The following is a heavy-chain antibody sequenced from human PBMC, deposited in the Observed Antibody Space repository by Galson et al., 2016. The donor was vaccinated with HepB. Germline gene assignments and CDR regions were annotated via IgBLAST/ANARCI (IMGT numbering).Heavy chain of an antibody. CDR1: GYSFSSYW. Sequence: QSGAEVKKPGESLKISCKGSGYSFSSYWIGWVRQMPGKGLEWMGIIFPRDSDIRYSPSFEGQVSISAGKSINTAYLHWSSLKASDTAMYFCARHRSGIAADWGQGTLVTVSS. CDR3: ARHRSGIAAD. J-gene: IGHJ4*02. V-gene: IGHV5-51*01. CDR2: IFPRDSDI. D-gene: IGHD6-13*01.